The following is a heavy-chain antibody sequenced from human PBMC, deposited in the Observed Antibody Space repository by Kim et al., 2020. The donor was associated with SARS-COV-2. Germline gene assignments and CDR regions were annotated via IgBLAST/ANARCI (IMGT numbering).Heavy chain of an antibody. V-gene: IGHV2-5*02. CDR2: IYWDDDK. CDR3: AHRPEGLLWFGGLRGGEYFDY. J-gene: IGHJ4*02. Sequence: SGPTLVNPTQTLTLTCTFSGFSLSTSGVGVGWIRQPPGKALEWLALIYWDDDKRYSPSLKSRLTITKDTSKNQVVLTMTNMDPVDTATYYCAHRPEGLLWFGGLRGGEYFDYWGQGTLVTVSS. D-gene: IGHD3-10*01. CDR1: GFSLSTSGVG.